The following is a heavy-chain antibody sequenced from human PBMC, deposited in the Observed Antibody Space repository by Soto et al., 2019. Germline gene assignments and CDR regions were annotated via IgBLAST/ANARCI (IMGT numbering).Heavy chain of an antibody. V-gene: IGHV1-46*01. D-gene: IGHD3-22*01. CDR2: INPSGGST. Sequence: ASVKVSCKASGYTFTSYYMHWVRQAPGQGLEWMGIINPSGGSTSYAQKFQGRVTMTRDTSTSTVYMELSSLRSEDTAVYYCARGRYYDSGPKSNFDYWGQGTLVTVSS. CDR3: ARGRYYDSGPKSNFDY. J-gene: IGHJ4*02. CDR1: GYTFTSYY.